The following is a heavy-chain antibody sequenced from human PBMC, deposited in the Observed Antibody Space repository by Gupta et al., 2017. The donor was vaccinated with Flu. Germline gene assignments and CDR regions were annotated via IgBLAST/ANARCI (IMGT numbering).Heavy chain of an antibody. Sequence: PSETLSLTCTVSGGSISSYYWSWIRQPPGKGLEWIGYIYYSGSTNYNPSLKSRVTISVDTSKNQFSLKLSSVTAADTAVYYCARGPQYCSGGSCPSKYGMDVWGQGTTVTVSS. V-gene: IGHV4-59*01. CDR1: GGSISSYY. D-gene: IGHD2-15*01. CDR3: ARGPQYCSGGSCPSKYGMDV. CDR2: IYYSGST. J-gene: IGHJ6*02.